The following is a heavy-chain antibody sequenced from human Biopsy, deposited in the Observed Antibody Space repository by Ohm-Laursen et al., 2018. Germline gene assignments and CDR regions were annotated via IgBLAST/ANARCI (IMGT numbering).Heavy chain of an antibody. D-gene: IGHD1-1*01. V-gene: IGHV1-24*01. CDR1: GYTLTDIS. J-gene: IGHJ4*02. CDR3: AADINVWNVNY. Sequence: ATVKISCKVSGYTLTDISMHWVRQAPGQGLEWMGGFAPESGKIVYSQKFQGRVTMTEDTSTDTAYMELSSLRSEDTAVYYCAADINVWNVNYWGQGTQVTVSS. CDR2: FAPESGKI.